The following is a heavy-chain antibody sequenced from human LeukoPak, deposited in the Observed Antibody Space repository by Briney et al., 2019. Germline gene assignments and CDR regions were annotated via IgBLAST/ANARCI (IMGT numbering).Heavy chain of an antibody. CDR2: MQYDGSDK. CDR3: ARVEWLLYGAFDI. D-gene: IGHD3-3*01. Sequence: GGSLRLSCVASGFSFDNYGVHWVRRAPGKGLEWVTFMQYDGSDKFYADSVKGRFTISRDNAKNSLYLQMNSLRAEDTAVYYCARVEWLLYGAFDIWGQGTMVTVSS. J-gene: IGHJ3*02. V-gene: IGHV3-30*02. CDR1: GFSFDNYG.